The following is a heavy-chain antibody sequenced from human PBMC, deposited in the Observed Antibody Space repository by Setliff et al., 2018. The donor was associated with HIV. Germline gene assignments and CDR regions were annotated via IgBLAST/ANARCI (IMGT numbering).Heavy chain of an antibody. CDR3: ARYSYFYDGSGYGYDS. CDR2: INPKSGGT. CDR1: GYTFTDYY. V-gene: IGHV1-2*02. Sequence: ASVKVSCKTSGYTFTDYYIHVVRQAPGQGLEWMGWINPKSGGTTYAQNLQGRVTMTRDTSISTAYMDLSRLRSDDTAFYYCARYSYFYDGSGYGYDSWGQGTLVTVSS. D-gene: IGHD3-22*01. J-gene: IGHJ4*02.